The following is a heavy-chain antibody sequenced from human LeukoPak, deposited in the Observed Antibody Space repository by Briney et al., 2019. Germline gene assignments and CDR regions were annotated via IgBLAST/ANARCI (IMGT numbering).Heavy chain of an antibody. V-gene: IGHV4-31*03. Sequence: PSQTLSLTCTVSGGSIRSGGYYWSWIRQHLGKGLEWIGYIYYSGNTYYNPSLKSRVTISVDTSKNQFSLKLSSVTAADTAVYYCARDTPWGYFDWGQGTLVTVSS. CDR1: GGSIRSGGYY. J-gene: IGHJ4*02. D-gene: IGHD3-9*01. CDR3: ARDTPWGYFD. CDR2: IYYSGNT.